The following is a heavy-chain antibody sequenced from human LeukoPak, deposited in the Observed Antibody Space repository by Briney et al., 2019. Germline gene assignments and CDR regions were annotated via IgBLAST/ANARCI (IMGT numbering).Heavy chain of an antibody. CDR1: GYSISSGYY. CDR2: LYHGGST. J-gene: IGHJ6*03. CDR3: ARETSQKGAHYMDV. V-gene: IGHV4-38-2*02. D-gene: IGHD3-16*01. Sequence: PSETLSLTCIVSGYSISSGYYWGWIRQSPGKGLEWIGSLYHGGSTYYNPSLKSRVTISVDTSKNQFSLKLSSVTAADTAVYYCARETSQKGAHYMDVWGKGTTVTISS.